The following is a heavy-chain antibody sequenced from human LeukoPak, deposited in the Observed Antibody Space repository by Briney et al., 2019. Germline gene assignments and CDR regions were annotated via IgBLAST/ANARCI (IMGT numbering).Heavy chain of an antibody. J-gene: IGHJ4*02. CDR3: ARDSRAMVGY. V-gene: IGHV4-59*12. Sequence: SETLSLTCTVSDGSISGYYWSWIRQPPGKGLEWIGYIYYSGSTNYNPSLKSRVTISVDTSKNQFSLKLSSVTAADTAVYYCARDSRAMVGYWGQGTLVTVSS. CDR1: DGSISGYY. CDR2: IYYSGST. D-gene: IGHD5-18*01.